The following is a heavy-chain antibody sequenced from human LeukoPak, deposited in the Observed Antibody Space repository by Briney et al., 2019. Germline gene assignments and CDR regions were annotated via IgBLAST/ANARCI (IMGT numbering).Heavy chain of an antibody. V-gene: IGHV3-53*01. Sequence: SVKGRFTISRDDSKNKLYLQMKSLRADDTAVYYCARAIAAAGRSAFDVWGQGTMVTVSS. CDR3: ARAIAAAGRSAFDV. D-gene: IGHD6-13*01. J-gene: IGHJ3*01.